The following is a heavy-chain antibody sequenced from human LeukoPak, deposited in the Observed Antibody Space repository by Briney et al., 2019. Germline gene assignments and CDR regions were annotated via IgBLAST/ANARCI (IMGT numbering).Heavy chain of an antibody. CDR2: IKQDGSEK. J-gene: IGHJ4*02. V-gene: IGHV3-7*01. CDR1: GFTFSSYW. CDR3: ARDRYCSGGSCYDLGYFDY. Sequence: PGGSLRLSCAASGFTFSSYWMSWVRQAPGKGLEWVANIKQDGSEKYYVDSVKGRFTISRDNAKNSLYLQMNSLRAEDTAVYYCARDRYCSGGSCYDLGYFDYWGQGTLVTVSS. D-gene: IGHD2-15*01.